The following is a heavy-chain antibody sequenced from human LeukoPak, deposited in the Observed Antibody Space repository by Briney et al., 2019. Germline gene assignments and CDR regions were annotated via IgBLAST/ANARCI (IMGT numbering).Heavy chain of an antibody. CDR3: ARDEPLTGLPGK. D-gene: IGHD1-14*01. V-gene: IGHV4-59*12. CDR2: IYYRGNT. J-gene: IGHJ4*02. Sequence: SETLSLTCTVSGGSISSYYWSWIRQPPGKGLEWIGYIYYRGNTIYNPSLKSRVTMSVDTSKNQFSLRLSSVTAADTAVYYCARDEPLTGLPGKWGQGTLVTVSS. CDR1: GGSISSYY.